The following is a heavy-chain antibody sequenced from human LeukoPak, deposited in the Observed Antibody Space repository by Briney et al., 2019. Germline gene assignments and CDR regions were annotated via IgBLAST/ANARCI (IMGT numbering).Heavy chain of an antibody. D-gene: IGHD6-25*01. CDR1: GGSISSGDYY. CDR2: IYYSGST. V-gene: IGHV4-30-4*01. J-gene: IGHJ4*02. CDR3: AREGQRRAFDY. Sequence: PSQTLSLTCTVSGGSISSGDYYWSWIRQPPGKGLEWIGYIYYSGSTYYNPSLKSRVTISVDTSKNQFSLKLSSVTAADTAVYYGAREGQRRAFDYWGQGTLVTVSS.